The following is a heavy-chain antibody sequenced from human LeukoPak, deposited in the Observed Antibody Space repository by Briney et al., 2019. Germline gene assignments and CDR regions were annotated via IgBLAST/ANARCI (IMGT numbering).Heavy chain of an antibody. J-gene: IGHJ4*02. D-gene: IGHD3-16*01. CDR1: GFTFSSYW. Sequence: GGSLRVSCAASGFTFSSYWITWVRQAPGKGLEWVANIKQDGSEKYYVDSVKGRSTISRDNAKNSLYLQMNSLRAEDTAVYYCARDMGYGDYWGQGTLVSVSS. V-gene: IGHV3-7*01. CDR3: ARDMGYGDY. CDR2: IKQDGSEK.